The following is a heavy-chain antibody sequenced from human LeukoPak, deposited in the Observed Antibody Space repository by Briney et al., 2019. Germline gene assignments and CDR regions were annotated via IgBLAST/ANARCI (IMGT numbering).Heavy chain of an antibody. CDR3: ARDVGRDTITTEIEY. CDR1: GFTFTAYA. V-gene: IGHV3-30-3*01. D-gene: IGHD4-11*01. CDR2: ISSDGNKK. Sequence: GGSLRLSCATSGFTFTAYAMQWVRQAPGKGLEWVAVISSDGNKKNYADSVKGRFTISKDSSKNTLYLQMNTLRAEDTALYYCARDVGRDTITTEIEYWGQGTLVTVSS. J-gene: IGHJ4*02.